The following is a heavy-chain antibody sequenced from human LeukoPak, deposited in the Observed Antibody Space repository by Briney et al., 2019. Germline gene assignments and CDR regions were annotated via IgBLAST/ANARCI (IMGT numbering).Heavy chain of an antibody. D-gene: IGHD6-6*01. Sequence: GGSLRLSCAASGFIFRRYGMSWVRRGPGKGLEWVSGISESGDWSSYADSVKGRFTISRGNSKTTLYLQMSSLRAEDTAVYYCQLSDSSPAYWGQGTLVTVSS. V-gene: IGHV3-23*01. CDR1: GFIFRRYG. J-gene: IGHJ4*02. CDR2: ISESGDWS. CDR3: QLSDSSPAY.